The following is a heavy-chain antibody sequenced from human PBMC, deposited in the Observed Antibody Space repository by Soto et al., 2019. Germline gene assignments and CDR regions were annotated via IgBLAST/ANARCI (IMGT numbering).Heavy chain of an antibody. CDR1: GGTFSSYA. J-gene: IGHJ3*02. V-gene: IGHV1-69*01. CDR3: ARDTAGTMYAFDI. Sequence: QVQLVQSGAEVRKPGSSAKVSCKASGGTFSSYAMSWVRQAPGQGLEWMGGIIPIFGTANYAQKFQGRVTINADESTSTAYMELSSLRSEDTAVYYCARDTAGTMYAFDIWGQGTMVTVSS. CDR2: IIPIFGTA. D-gene: IGHD1-1*01.